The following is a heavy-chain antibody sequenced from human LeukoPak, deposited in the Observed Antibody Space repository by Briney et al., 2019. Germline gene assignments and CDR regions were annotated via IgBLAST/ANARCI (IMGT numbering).Heavy chain of an antibody. CDR1: GGSISGGSISGYH. Sequence: PSETLCLTCSVSGGSISGGSISGYHWSWIRQPPGKGLELIAYRHYSGTTHYNPSLKSRVSISVDTSRKQISLELTSVTAADTAVYYCARGVSRFRQRVVPPSDAQNGYYFDFWGQGTLVTVSS. CDR3: ARGVSRFRQRVVPPSDAQNGYYFDF. CDR2: RHYSGTT. D-gene: IGHD2-21*01. V-gene: IGHV4-61*08. J-gene: IGHJ4*02.